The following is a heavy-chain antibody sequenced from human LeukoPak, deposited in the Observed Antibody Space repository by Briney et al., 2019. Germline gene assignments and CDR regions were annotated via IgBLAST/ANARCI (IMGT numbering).Heavy chain of an antibody. V-gene: IGHV4-34*01. CDR1: GGSFSGYY. Sequence: PSETLSLTCAVYGGSFSGYYWSWIRQPPGKGLEWIGEINHSGSTNYNPSLKSRVTISVDTSKNQFSLKLSSVTAADTAVYYCARDRRSDSSGYGNYYYYYGMDVRGQGTTVTVSS. D-gene: IGHD3-22*01. J-gene: IGHJ6*02. CDR3: ARDRRSDSSGYGNYYYYYGMDV. CDR2: INHSGST.